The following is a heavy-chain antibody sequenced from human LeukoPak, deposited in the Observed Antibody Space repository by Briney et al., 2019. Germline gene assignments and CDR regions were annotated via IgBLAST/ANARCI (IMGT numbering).Heavy chain of an antibody. V-gene: IGHV3-23*01. CDR2: ISGSGGST. D-gene: IGHD2-2*01. J-gene: IGHJ6*02. Sequence: GGSLRLSCAASGFTFSSYAMGWVRQAPGKGLEWVSAISGSGGSTFYADSVKGRFTISRDNSKNTLYLQMNSLRAEDTAVYYCAKGLCSTSCYSVPDHVWGQATTVTVSS. CDR1: GFTFSSYA. CDR3: AKGLCSTSCYSVPDHV.